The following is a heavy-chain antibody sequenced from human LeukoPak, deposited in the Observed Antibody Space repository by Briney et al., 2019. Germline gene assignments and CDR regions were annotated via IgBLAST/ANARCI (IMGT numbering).Heavy chain of an antibody. Sequence: KPGGSLRLSCAASGFTFSSYMNWVRQPPGKGLEWFSSISSTSSYIYYADSVKGRFTISRDDAKNSLYLQMNSLRADDTAVYYCARGQSRYFDWYLGFFDYWGQGTLVTVSS. CDR1: GFTFSSY. V-gene: IGHV3-21*01. CDR3: ARGQSRYFDWYLGFFDY. D-gene: IGHD3-9*01. J-gene: IGHJ4*02. CDR2: ISSTSSYI.